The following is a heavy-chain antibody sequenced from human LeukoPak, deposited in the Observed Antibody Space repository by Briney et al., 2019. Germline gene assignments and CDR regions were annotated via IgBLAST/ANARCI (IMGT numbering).Heavy chain of an antibody. D-gene: IGHD4-17*01. J-gene: IGHJ4*02. CDR3: ASQSPTHGDFGY. Sequence: SETLSLTCTVSGGSISSSSYYWGWIRQPPGKGLEWIGSIYYSGSTYYNPSLKSRVTISVDTSKNQFSLKLSSVTAADTAVYYCASQSPTHGDFGYWGQGTLVTVSS. V-gene: IGHV4-39*07. CDR2: IYYSGST. CDR1: GGSISSSSYY.